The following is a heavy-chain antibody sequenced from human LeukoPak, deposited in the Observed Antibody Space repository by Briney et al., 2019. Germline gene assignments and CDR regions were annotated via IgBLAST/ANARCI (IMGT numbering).Heavy chain of an antibody. V-gene: IGHV3-7*03. CDR3: VGGIGWQPDY. CDR1: AGFTFSDYW. J-gene: IGHJ4*02. Sequence: GGSLRLSCAASAGFTFSDYWMDWVRQAPGKGLEWVAIISQDGREKLYVDSVKGRFTISRDNAKSSLYLQINSLRAEDTAVFYCVGGIGWQPDYWGQGTLVTVSS. D-gene: IGHD6-19*01. CDR2: ISQDGREK.